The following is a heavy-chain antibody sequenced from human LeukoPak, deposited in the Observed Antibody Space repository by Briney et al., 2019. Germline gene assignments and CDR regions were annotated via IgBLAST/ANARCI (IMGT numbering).Heavy chain of an antibody. V-gene: IGHV3-30*02. D-gene: IGHD1-26*01. Sequence: AGGSLRLSCAASGFTFSSYGMHWVRQAPGKGLEWVAFIRYDGSNKYYADSVKGRFTISRDNSKNTLYLQMNSLRVDDTAVYYCATVQYSGIHYWGQGTLVTVSS. CDR1: GFTFSSYG. CDR3: ATVQYSGIHY. J-gene: IGHJ4*02. CDR2: IRYDGSNK.